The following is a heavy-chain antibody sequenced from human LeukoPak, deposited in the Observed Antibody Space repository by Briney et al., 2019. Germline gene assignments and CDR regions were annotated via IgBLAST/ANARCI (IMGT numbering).Heavy chain of an antibody. J-gene: IGHJ4*02. CDR1: GFPFSSYS. Sequence: GGSLRLSCAASGFPFSSYSMNWVRQAPGRGLEWVSYITSYSSTIYYADSVKGRFTISRDNAENSLYLQMNSLRAEDTAVYYCASSGDWGQGTLVTVSS. CDR2: ITSYSSTI. CDR3: ASSGD. D-gene: IGHD2-15*01. V-gene: IGHV3-48*01.